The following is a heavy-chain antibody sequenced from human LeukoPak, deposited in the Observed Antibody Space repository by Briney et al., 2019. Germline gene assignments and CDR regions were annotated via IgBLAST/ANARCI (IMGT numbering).Heavy chain of an antibody. V-gene: IGHV3-66*01. D-gene: IGHD5-18*01. CDR1: GFTVSSNY. CDR2: IYSGGST. CDR3: AKTWIQLWLSWDY. Sequence: GGSLRLSCAASGFTVSSNYMSWVRQAPGKGLEWVSVIYSGGSTYYADSVKGRFTISRDNSKNTLYLQMNSLRAEDTAVYYCAKTWIQLWLSWDYWGQGTLVTVSS. J-gene: IGHJ4*02.